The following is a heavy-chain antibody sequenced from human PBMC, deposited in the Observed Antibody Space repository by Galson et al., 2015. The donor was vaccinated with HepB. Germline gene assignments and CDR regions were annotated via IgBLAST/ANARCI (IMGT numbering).Heavy chain of an antibody. CDR2: ISGYNGST. J-gene: IGHJ5*02. D-gene: IGHD1-1*01. CDR1: GYTFMQYG. CDR3: ARVRYDISGPDH. V-gene: IGHV1-18*01. Sequence: SVKVSCKASGYTFMQYGISWVRQAPGHGLEWMGWISGYNGSTNYAQKFQGRVTMTTDKSTTTVYMELRSLRFDDTAVYYCARVRYDISGPDHWGQGTLVTVSS.